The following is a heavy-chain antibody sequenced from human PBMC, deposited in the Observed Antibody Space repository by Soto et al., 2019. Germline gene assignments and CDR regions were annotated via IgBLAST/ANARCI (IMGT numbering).Heavy chain of an antibody. V-gene: IGHV4-4*07. D-gene: IGHD3-3*01. CDR1: GGSMSSYY. J-gene: IGHJ5*02. Sequence: SDTLSLTCTVSGGSMSSYYWTWIRQPAGKGLEWIGRVYSSGGTHYNPSLKSRVTISLDTSKNQFSLRLLSVTDADTAVYYCARGQRFSDWFDPWGQGTLVTVSS. CDR2: VYSSGGT. CDR3: ARGQRFSDWFDP.